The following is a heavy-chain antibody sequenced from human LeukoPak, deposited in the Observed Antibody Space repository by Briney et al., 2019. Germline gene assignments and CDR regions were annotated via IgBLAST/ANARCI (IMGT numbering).Heavy chain of an antibody. D-gene: IGHD3-22*01. CDR1: GGSISSGSSY. V-gene: IGHV4-61*02. CDR3: ARSSGYYLYYFDY. Sequence: SETLSLTCTVSGGSISSGSSYWSWIRQPAGKGLEWIGRIYTSGSTNYNPSLKSRVTISVDTSKNQFSLKLSSVTAADTAVYYCARSSGYYLYYFDYWGQGTLVTVSS. J-gene: IGHJ4*02. CDR2: IYTSGST.